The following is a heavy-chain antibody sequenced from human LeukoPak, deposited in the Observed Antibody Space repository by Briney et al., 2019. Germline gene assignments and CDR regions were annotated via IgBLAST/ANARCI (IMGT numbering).Heavy chain of an antibody. CDR3: AREGGTVGADIDY. V-gene: IGHV1-8*01. Sequence: ASVKVSCKASGYTFTSYDINWVRQATGQGLEWMGWMNPNSGNTGYAQKLQGRVTMTTDTSTSTAYMELRSLRSDDTAVYYCAREGGTVGADIDYWGQGTLVTVSS. D-gene: IGHD1-26*01. CDR1: GYTFTSYD. J-gene: IGHJ4*02. CDR2: MNPNSGNT.